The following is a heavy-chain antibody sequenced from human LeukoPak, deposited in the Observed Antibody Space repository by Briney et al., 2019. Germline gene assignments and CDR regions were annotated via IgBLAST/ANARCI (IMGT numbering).Heavy chain of an antibody. Sequence: GGCLRLSCAASGFNFSSYAMHWVRQAPGEGLEWVGLISYGGIDKSYADSVKGRFTISRDSSKRTLYLQMNSLRAEDTAMYYCARESWSDSVAFDIWGLGTMVIVSS. CDR1: GFNFSSYA. V-gene: IGHV3-30*04. D-gene: IGHD3-3*01. J-gene: IGHJ3*02. CDR2: ISYGGIDK. CDR3: ARESWSDSVAFDI.